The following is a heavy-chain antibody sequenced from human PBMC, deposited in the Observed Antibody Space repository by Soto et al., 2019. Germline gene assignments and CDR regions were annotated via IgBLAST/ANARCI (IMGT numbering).Heavy chain of an antibody. Sequence: GGSLRLSCAASGFTFSSYAMSWVRQAPGKGLEWVSAISGSGGSTYYADSVKGRFTISRDNSKNTLYLQMNSLRAEDTAVYYCAKVLRFLEWSYSPYYYYMDVSGKATTVTVSS. D-gene: IGHD3-3*01. CDR3: AKVLRFLEWSYSPYYYYMDV. V-gene: IGHV3-23*01. CDR1: GFTFSSYA. J-gene: IGHJ6*03. CDR2: ISGSGGST.